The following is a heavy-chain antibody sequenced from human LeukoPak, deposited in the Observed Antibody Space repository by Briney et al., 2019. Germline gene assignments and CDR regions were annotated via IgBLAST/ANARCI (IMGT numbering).Heavy chain of an antibody. V-gene: IGHV4-34*01. CDR1: GGSFSGYY. CDR2: INHSGST. J-gene: IGHJ6*03. Sequence: SETLSLTCAVYGGSFSGYYWSWIRQPPGKGLEWIGEINHSGSTNYNPSLKSRVSISVDTSKNQFSLKLSSVTAADTAVYYCARHIGWVYYYYYYMDVWGKGTTVTISS. D-gene: IGHD2-21*01. CDR3: ARHIGWVYYYYYYMDV.